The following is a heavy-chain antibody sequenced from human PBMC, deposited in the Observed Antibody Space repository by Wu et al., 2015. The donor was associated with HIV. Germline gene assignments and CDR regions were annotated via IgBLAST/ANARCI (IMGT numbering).Heavy chain of an antibody. V-gene: IGHV1-69*06. CDR3: AGGGGRTAMDPFDF. CDR1: GYTFTSYY. CDR2: IIPISGTA. J-gene: IGHJ4*02. D-gene: IGHD5-18*01. Sequence: QVQLVQSGAEMKKPGASVKVSCKASGYTFTSYYLHWVRQAPGQGLEWMGRIIPISGTANYEQRFQGRVTITADKPTNTVYMVVNSLTSDDTAVYYCAGGGGRTAMDPFDFWGQGTLVTVSS.